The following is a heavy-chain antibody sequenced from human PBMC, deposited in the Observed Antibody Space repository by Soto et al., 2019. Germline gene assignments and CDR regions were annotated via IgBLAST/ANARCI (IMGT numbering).Heavy chain of an antibody. CDR1: GFTFSSYA. Sequence: GGSLRLSCAASGFTFSSYAMHWVRRAPGKGLEWVAVISYDGSNKYYADSVKGRFTISRDNSKNTLYLQMNSLRAEDTAVYYCARVQVWQPVYYGMDVWGQGTTVTVSS. CDR3: ARVQVWQPVYYGMDV. V-gene: IGHV3-30-3*01. D-gene: IGHD6-6*01. J-gene: IGHJ6*02. CDR2: ISYDGSNK.